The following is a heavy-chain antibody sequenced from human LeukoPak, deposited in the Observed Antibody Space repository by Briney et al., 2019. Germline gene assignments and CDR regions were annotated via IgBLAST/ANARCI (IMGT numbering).Heavy chain of an antibody. Sequence: PSETLSLTCAVSDVSFTNYYWTWIRQSPGKGLEWVSGVSGADGTTYYADSVKGRFTISRDNSKNTLYLQMGSLRAEDMAVYYCARDPRKSHIVVAGLYYYMDVWGKGTTVTVSS. CDR2: VSGADGTT. J-gene: IGHJ6*03. CDR1: DVSFTNYY. CDR3: ARDPRKSHIVVAGLYYYMDV. V-gene: IGHV3-23*01. D-gene: IGHD2-15*01.